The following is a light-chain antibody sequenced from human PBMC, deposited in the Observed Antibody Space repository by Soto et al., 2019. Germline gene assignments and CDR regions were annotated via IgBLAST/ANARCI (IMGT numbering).Light chain of an antibody. V-gene: IGKV3-20*01. CDR3: QQSYSTPWT. CDR1: QTVRNNY. CDR2: GAS. J-gene: IGKJ1*01. Sequence: EFVFTQSPGTLSLSPGERVTLSCRASQTVRNNYLAWYQQKPGQAPRLLIYGASSRATGIPDRFSGSGSGTDFTLTISSLQPEDSATYYCQQSYSTPWTFGQGTKVDI.